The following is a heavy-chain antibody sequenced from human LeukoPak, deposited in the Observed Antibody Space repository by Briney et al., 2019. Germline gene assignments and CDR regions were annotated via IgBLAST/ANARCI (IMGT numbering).Heavy chain of an antibody. CDR2: VWGDDDFNTT. V-gene: IGHV3-23*01. Sequence: PGGSLRLSCSASGFAFSSYVINWVRQAPGKGLEWVASVWGDDDFNTTNTADSVKGRFSISRDNSKNTVILQMKSLRSEDTAIDFWAGGSYPQLESGNFLDYWGQGTQVAVSS. J-gene: IGHJ4*02. CDR3: AGGSYPQLESGNFLDY. D-gene: IGHD1-26*01. CDR1: GFAFSSYV.